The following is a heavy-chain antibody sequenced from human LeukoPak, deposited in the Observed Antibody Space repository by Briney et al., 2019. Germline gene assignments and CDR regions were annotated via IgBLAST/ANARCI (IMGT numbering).Heavy chain of an antibody. CDR1: GFTFSSYS. CDR3: ARDSRQQLVNWFDP. J-gene: IGHJ5*02. Sequence: GGSLRLSCAASGFTFSSYSMNWVRQAPGKGLEWVSSISSSSSYIYYADSVKGRFTISRDNAKNSLYLQMNSLRAEDTAVYYCARDSRQQLVNWFDPWGQGTLVTVSS. D-gene: IGHD6-13*01. CDR2: ISSSSSYI. V-gene: IGHV3-21*01.